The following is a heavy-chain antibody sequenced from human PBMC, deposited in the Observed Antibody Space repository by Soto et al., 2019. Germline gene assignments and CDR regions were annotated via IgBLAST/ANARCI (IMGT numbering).Heavy chain of an antibody. D-gene: IGHD3-16*02. CDR3: ARGQSLRF. CDR2: IKLDGTEK. CDR1: GFNFGGYW. V-gene: IGHV3-7*03. Sequence: EVQLVESGGGLVQPGGSLRLSCAASGFNFGGYWMSWVRQSPGKGLEWVANIKLDGTEKYYVDSVKGRFTISRDNAKNSLYLEMNSLRDEDTAVYYCARGQSLRFWGQGTMVTVS. J-gene: IGHJ3*01.